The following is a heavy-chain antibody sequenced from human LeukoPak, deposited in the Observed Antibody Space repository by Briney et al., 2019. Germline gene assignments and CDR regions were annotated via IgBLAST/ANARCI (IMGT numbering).Heavy chain of an antibody. CDR1: GYSLSIGYD. Sequence: SETLSLTCTVSGYSLSIGYDGGGIRQPPGKGLEGIGSIYHSGSTYYNPSPKSRVTISVDTSKNQSSLKLRSVPAADTAVYYCARGKSRGSHIDYWGQGTLVTVSS. V-gene: IGHV4-38-2*02. CDR2: IYHSGST. D-gene: IGHD1-26*01. J-gene: IGHJ4*02. CDR3: ARGKSRGSHIDY.